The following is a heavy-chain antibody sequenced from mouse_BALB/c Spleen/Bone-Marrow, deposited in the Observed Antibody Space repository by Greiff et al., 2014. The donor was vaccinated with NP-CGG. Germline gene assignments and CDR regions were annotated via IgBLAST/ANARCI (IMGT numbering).Heavy chain of an antibody. CDR2: IYYSGTI. V-gene: IGHV3-5*02. Sequence: DVQLVKSGPGLVKPSQTVSLTCTVTGISITTGNYRWSRIRQFPGNKLEWIGYIYYSGTITYNPSLTSRTTITRDTSKNQFFLEMNSLTAEDTATYYCARYGNYFDYWGQGTTLTVSS. CDR3: ARYGNYFDY. CDR1: GISITTGNYR. D-gene: IGHD2-1*01. J-gene: IGHJ2*01.